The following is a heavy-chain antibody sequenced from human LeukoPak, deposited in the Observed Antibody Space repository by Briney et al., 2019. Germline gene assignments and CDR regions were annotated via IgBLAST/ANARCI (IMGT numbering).Heavy chain of an antibody. V-gene: IGHV3-74*01. J-gene: IGHJ4*02. CDR1: GFTFSSYW. D-gene: IGHD3-22*01. CDR2: INTDGSST. Sequence: GGSLRLSCAASGFTFSSYWMHWVRQAPGKGLVWVSRINTDGSSTSYADSVKGRFTISRDNSKNTLYLQMNSLRAEDTAVYYCAKDSNYYDSSGYYYPFDYWAREPWSPSPQ. CDR3: AKDSNYYDSSGYYYPFDY.